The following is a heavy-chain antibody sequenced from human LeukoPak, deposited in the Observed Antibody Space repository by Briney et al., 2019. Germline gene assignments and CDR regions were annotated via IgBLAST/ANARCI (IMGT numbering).Heavy chain of an antibody. D-gene: IGHD6-19*01. CDR2: IYYSGNS. V-gene: IGHV4-39*07. CDR3: ARDLASVAVAGTPARGY. J-gene: IGHJ4*02. CDR1: GGSISSGGYY. Sequence: PSETLSLTCTVSGGSISSGGYYWSWIRQHPGKGLEWIGSIYYSGNSYYNPSLKSRVTMSVDTSKNQFSLKLSSVTAADTAVYYCARDLASVAVAGTPARGYWGQGTLVTVSS.